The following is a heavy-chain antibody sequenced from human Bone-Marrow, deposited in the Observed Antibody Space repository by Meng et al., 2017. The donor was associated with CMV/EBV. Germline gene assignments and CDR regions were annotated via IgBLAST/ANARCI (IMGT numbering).Heavy chain of an antibody. CDR1: GSTFSSYG. J-gene: IGHJ4*02. CDR2: IRYDGNNK. D-gene: IGHD1-26*01. Sequence: GESLKISCAASGSTFSSYGMHWVRQAPGKGLEWVSFIRYDGNNKYNIDSVKGRFTISRDNSKNMLYLQMDSLRPEDTAVYYCAKDEWEWEPLKGPPFDYWGQGTLVTVSS. CDR3: AKDEWEWEPLKGPPFDY. V-gene: IGHV3-30*02.